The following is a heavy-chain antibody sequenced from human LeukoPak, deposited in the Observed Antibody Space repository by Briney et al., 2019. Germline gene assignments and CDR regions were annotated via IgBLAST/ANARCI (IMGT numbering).Heavy chain of an antibody. J-gene: IGHJ6*03. Sequence: TGGSLRLSCAASGFTFSSYGMSWVRQAPGKGPEWVSAISGSGGSTYYADSVKGRFTISRDNSKNTLYLQMNSLRAEDTAVYYCAKLMSSGWYDYYYMDVWGKGTTVTISS. V-gene: IGHV3-23*01. D-gene: IGHD6-19*01. CDR2: ISGSGGST. CDR1: GFTFSSYG. CDR3: AKLMSSGWYDYYYMDV.